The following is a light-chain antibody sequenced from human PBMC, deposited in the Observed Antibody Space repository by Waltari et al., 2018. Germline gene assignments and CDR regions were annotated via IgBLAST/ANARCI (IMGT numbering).Light chain of an antibody. V-gene: IGKV1-33*01. Sequence: DIQMTQSPSSLSASVGDRVTITCQASQDISNYLNWYQQKPGKAPKPLNYDASNLETGVPSRFSGSGSGTDFTFTISSLQPEDIATYYCQQYDNLPRTFGPGTKVDIK. CDR3: QQYDNLPRT. CDR1: QDISNY. CDR2: DAS. J-gene: IGKJ3*01.